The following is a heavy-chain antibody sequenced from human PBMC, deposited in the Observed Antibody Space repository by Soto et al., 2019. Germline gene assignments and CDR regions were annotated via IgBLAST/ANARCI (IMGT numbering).Heavy chain of an antibody. CDR3: ARTLFGWGIWFDP. CDR2: IYYSGST. Sequence: SETLSLTCTASGCSISSYYWSWIRQPPGKGLEWIGYIYYSGSTNYNPSLKSRVTISVDTSKNQFSLKLSSVTAADTAVYYCARTLFGWGIWFDPWGQGTLVTVS. CDR1: GCSISSYY. V-gene: IGHV4-59*01. J-gene: IGHJ5*02. D-gene: IGHD3-10*02.